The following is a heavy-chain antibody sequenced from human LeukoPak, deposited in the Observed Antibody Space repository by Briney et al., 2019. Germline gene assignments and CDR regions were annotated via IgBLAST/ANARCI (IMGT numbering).Heavy chain of an antibody. CDR3: ARGFVGATIFAWFDP. V-gene: IGHV3-48*04. D-gene: IGHD1-26*01. Sequence: HSGGSLRLSCAASGFTFSSYVMHWVRQAPGKGLEWVSYISSSSSTIYYADSVKGRFTISRDNAKNSLYLQMNSLRAEDTAVYYCARGFVGATIFAWFDPWGQGTLVTVSS. CDR2: ISSSSSTI. CDR1: GFTFSSYV. J-gene: IGHJ5*02.